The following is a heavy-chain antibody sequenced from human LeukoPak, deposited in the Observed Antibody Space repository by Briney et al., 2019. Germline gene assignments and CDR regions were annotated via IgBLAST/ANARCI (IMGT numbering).Heavy chain of an antibody. D-gene: IGHD3-22*01. V-gene: IGHV3-43*02. CDR1: GFTFDDYA. Sequence: GGSLRLSCAASGFTFDDYATHWVRQAPGKGLEWVSLISGDGGSTYYADSVKGRFTISRDNSKNSLYLQMNSLRTEDTALYYCAKDIYYYDSSGYYLTTYGMDVWGQGTTVTVSS. CDR3: AKDIYYYDSSGYYLTTYGMDV. J-gene: IGHJ6*02. CDR2: ISGDGGST.